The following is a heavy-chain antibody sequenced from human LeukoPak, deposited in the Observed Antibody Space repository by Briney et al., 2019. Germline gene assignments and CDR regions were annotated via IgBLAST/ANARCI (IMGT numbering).Heavy chain of an antibody. CDR3: ARDQDGYYYYYMDV. V-gene: IGHV4-61*02. CDR2: IYTSGST. D-gene: IGHD5-24*01. Sequence: SETLSLTCTVSGGSISSGSYYWSWIRQPAGKGLEWIGRIYTSGSTNYNPSLKSRVTISVDTSKNQFSLELSSVTAADTAVYYCARDQDGYYYYYMDVWGKGTTVTISS. J-gene: IGHJ6*03. CDR1: GGSISSGSYY.